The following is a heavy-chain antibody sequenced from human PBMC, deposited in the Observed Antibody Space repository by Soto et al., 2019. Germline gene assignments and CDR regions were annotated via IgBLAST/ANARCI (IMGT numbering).Heavy chain of an antibody. CDR3: ATGRRSTSYLNY. CDR1: GDSVSSGIYY. J-gene: IGHJ4*02. Sequence: PSETLSLTCTVSGDSVSSGIYYWSWIRQPPGKGLEWLGYVYFTGSTDYNPSLKSRVTISLNTSKNQFSLRLSSMTAAHTAVYYCATGRRSTSYLNYWGQGTRGTVSA. V-gene: IGHV4-61*01. CDR2: VYFTGST.